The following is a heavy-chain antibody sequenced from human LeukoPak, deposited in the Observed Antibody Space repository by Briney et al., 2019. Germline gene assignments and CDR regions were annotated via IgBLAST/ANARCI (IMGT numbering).Heavy chain of an antibody. CDR1: GVTFSSYW. V-gene: IGHV3-7*03. Sequence: GGSLRLSCAASGVTFSSYWMSWVRQAPGKGLEWVANIKQDGSGKYYVDSVKGRFTISRDNAKNSLYLQMNSLRAEDTAVYYCARDCSGGSCYSNWGQGTLVTVSS. D-gene: IGHD2-15*01. J-gene: IGHJ4*02. CDR3: ARDCSGGSCYSN. CDR2: IKQDGSGK.